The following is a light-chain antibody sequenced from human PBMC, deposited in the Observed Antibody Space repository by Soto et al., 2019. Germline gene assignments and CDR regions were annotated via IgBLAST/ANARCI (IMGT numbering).Light chain of an antibody. CDR1: QGISSY. V-gene: IGKV1-13*02. Sequence: IHLTQSPSSLSASVGHRFTITCRVSQGISSYLNWYRQKPGQVPKLLIYSASNLQSGVPSRFSGSGSGTDFTLTISSLQAEDFATYYCQQTRSYPSTFGGGTKVDIK. CDR2: SAS. CDR3: QQTRSYPST. J-gene: IGKJ4*01.